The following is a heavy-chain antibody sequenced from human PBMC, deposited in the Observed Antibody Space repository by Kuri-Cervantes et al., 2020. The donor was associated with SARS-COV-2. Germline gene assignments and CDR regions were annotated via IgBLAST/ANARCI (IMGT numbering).Heavy chain of an antibody. Sequence: ETLSLTCAASGFTFSSYAMHWVRQAPGKGLEYVSAISSNGGSTYYANSVKGRFTISRDNSKNTLYLQMNSLRAEDTAVYYCARDLYGVLYYFDYWGQGTLVTVSS. CDR1: GFTFSSYA. V-gene: IGHV3-64*01. D-gene: IGHD4-17*01. CDR3: ARDLYGVLYYFDY. CDR2: ISSNGGST. J-gene: IGHJ4*02.